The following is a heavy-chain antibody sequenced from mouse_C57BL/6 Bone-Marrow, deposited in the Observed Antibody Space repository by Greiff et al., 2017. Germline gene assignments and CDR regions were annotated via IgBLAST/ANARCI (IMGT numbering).Heavy chain of an antibody. CDR3: ARDGYGWFAY. CDR2: IDPSDSYT. D-gene: IGHD2-2*01. J-gene: IGHJ3*01. V-gene: IGHV1-50*01. Sequence: QVQLQQPGAELVKPGASVKLSCKASGYTFTRYWLQWVKQRPGQGLEWIGEIDPSDSYTNYNQKFKGKATLTVDTYSSTAYMQLSSLTSEDSAVYYCARDGYGWFAYWGQGTLVTVSA. CDR1: GYTFTRYW.